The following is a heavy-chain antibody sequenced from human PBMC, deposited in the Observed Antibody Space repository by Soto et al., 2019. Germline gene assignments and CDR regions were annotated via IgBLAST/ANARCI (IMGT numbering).Heavy chain of an antibody. V-gene: IGHV4-34*01. CDR3: ARGKPSGYRFGPRNFFYYGLDV. Sequence: PSGTLALSCAVCRACLGAHYWAWIRQSPDKGMEWIVEVHPSGSTDYNPSLKSRLTLSLDTSKNQFSLKVASVTAADTAVYFCARGKPSGYRFGPRNFFYYGLDVWGPRTTVIVSS. D-gene: IGHD5-18*01. CDR2: VHPSGST. J-gene: IGHJ6*02. CDR1: RACLGAHY.